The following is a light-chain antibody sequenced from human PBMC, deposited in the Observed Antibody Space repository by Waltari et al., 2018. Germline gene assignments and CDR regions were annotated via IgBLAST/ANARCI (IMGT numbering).Light chain of an antibody. CDR2: DDR. CDR1: NIGSKS. CDR3: QVWDSSRDHVV. Sequence: SYVLTQPPSVSVAPGQTAEITCGGNNIGSKSVHWYQRKPGQAPKLVVYDDRDRPSGIPGRFPGANSGKTATLTISRVAARDEADYYCQVWDSSRDHVVFGGGTQLTVL. V-gene: IGLV3-21*02. J-gene: IGLJ3*02.